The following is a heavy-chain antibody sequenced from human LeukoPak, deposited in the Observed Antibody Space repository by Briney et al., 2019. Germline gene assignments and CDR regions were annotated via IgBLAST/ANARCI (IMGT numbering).Heavy chain of an antibody. J-gene: IGHJ1*01. D-gene: IGHD6-19*01. Sequence: GGSLRLSCAAFGFNFNSYMGWVRQAPEDGLEWVAIINRDETDIYYVDSVKGRFTISRDNTKSSLFLEMNSLRVEDTGVYYCARGDGRGRSDGATWGPGTLVTVSS. CDR2: INRDETDI. CDR3: ARGDGRGRSDGAT. V-gene: IGHV3-7*01. CDR1: GFNFNSY.